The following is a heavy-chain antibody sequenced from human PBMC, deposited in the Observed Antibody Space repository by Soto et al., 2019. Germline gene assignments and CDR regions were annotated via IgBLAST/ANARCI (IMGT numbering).Heavy chain of an antibody. CDR3: ALAVGDTFDF. Sequence: EVQLVESGGGLVQPGGSLRLSCAVSGFTFGTYWMHWVRQGPGKGLVWVSRIHSDGTSTNYADSVKGRFSISRDNAKNTLYLQMNSLGVEDTAVYYCALAVGDTFDFWGQGTLVTVSS. J-gene: IGHJ4*02. CDR1: GFTFGTYW. D-gene: IGHD2-15*01. V-gene: IGHV3-74*01. CDR2: IHSDGTST.